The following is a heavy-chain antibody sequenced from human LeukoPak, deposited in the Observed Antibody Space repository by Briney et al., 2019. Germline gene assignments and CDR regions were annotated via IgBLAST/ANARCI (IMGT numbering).Heavy chain of an antibody. D-gene: IGHD4-11*01. CDR3: ARSWEGGLQYYYYYMDV. Sequence: SETLSLTCTVSGGSISTSSYYWGWVRQPPGKGLEWIGSLYYSGSTNYNPSLKSRVTISVDTSKNQFSLKLSSVTAADTAVYYCARSWEGGLQYYYYYMDVWGKGTTVTVSS. V-gene: IGHV4-39*07. J-gene: IGHJ6*03. CDR1: GGSISTSSYY. CDR2: LYYSGST.